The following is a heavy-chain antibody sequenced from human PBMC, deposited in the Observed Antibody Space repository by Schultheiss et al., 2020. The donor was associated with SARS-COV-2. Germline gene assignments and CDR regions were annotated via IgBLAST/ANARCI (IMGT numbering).Heavy chain of an antibody. CDR1: GGTFSSYA. CDR3: ARGEVYYGSGTSRFDI. J-gene: IGHJ3*02. V-gene: IGHV1-8*02. D-gene: IGHD3-10*01. Sequence: ASVKVSCKASGGTFSSYAISWVRQAPGQGLEWMGIINPSGGSTGYAQKFQGRVTMTRNTSISTAYMELSSLRSEDTAVYYCARGEVYYGSGTSRFDIWGQGTMVTVSS. CDR2: INPSGGST.